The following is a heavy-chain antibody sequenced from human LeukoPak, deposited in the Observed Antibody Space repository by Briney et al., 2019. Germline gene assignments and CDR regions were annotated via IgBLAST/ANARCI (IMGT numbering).Heavy chain of an antibody. J-gene: IGHJ5*02. V-gene: IGHV4-4*07. CDR3: ARDLVDGHNRDWFDP. D-gene: IGHD2-15*01. CDR1: AASIPRYY. CDR2: LYTSGSI. Sequence: SETLSLTCSVSAASIPRYYWNWIRQPAGKRLEWIGRLYTSGSIYYNPSLRSRVTISLDKSKNQFYLRLSSVTAADTAVYYCARDLVDGHNRDWFDPWGQGTLVTVSS.